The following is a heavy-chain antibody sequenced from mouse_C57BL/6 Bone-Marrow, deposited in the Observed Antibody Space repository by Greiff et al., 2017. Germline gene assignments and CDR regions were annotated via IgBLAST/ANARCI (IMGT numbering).Heavy chain of an antibody. J-gene: IGHJ3*01. D-gene: IGHD4-1*01. Sequence: EVKVVESGPELVKPGASVKMSCKASGYTFTDYNMHWVKQSHGKSLEWIGYINPNNGGTSYNQKFKGKATLTVNKSSSTAYMELRSLTSEDSAVYYCAEGHWDWFAYWGQGTLVTVSA. CDR1: GYTFTDYN. CDR3: AEGHWDWFAY. V-gene: IGHV1-22*01. CDR2: INPNNGGT.